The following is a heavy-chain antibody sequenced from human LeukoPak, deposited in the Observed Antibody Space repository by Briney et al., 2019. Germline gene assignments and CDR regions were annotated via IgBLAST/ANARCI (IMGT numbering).Heavy chain of an antibody. J-gene: IGHJ4*02. D-gene: IGHD5-18*01. Sequence: GGSLRLSCAASGFTFSSYGMHWVRQTPGKGLEWVALISFDGSIEYYADSVKGRFTISRDNSKNTLFLQMNSLRPEDTAVYYCGNLDTPMGYWGQGTLVTVSS. CDR2: ISFDGSIE. CDR3: GNLDTPMGY. V-gene: IGHV3-30*03. CDR1: GFTFSSYG.